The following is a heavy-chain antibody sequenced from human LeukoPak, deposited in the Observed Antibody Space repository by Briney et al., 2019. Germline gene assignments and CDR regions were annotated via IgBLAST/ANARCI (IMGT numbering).Heavy chain of an antibody. CDR3: ARAPSYMDV. Sequence: GESLKISRKGSGYIFTNYWIGWVRQMPGKGLEWMGIIYPGDSDIRYSPSFQGQVTISADKSISTAYLQWSSLRASDTAMYYCARAPSYMDVWGKGTTVTVSS. CDR1: GYIFTNYW. J-gene: IGHJ6*03. V-gene: IGHV5-51*01. CDR2: IYPGDSDI.